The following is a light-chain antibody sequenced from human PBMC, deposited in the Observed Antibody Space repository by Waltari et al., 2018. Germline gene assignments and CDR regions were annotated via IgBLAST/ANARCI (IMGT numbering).Light chain of an antibody. Sequence: DIQITQSPSPLAAPVGEKVTITCRASQSISEYLNWYQQKPGKAPNLLIYGASSLQSGVPSSFSGSGSGTDFTLSNTSLQPEDSATYYCQQSYTFGGGTKVEIK. CDR1: QSISEY. CDR3: QQSYT. J-gene: IGKJ4*01. CDR2: GAS. V-gene: IGKV1-39*01.